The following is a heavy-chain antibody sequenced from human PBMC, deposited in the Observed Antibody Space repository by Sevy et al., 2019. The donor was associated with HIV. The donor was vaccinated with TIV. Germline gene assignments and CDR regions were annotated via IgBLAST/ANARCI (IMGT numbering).Heavy chain of an antibody. D-gene: IGHD3-9*01. CDR2: ISYHGRDK. Sequence: EGSLRLSCAASGFTFTSYGIHWVRQAPGKGLECVAVISYHGRDKFYVDSVKGRFTISRDNSDNILYLHMNSLRSEDTAVYYCAKDFTGYNGMDVWGQGTMVTVSS. CDR3: AKDFTGYNGMDV. J-gene: IGHJ6*02. V-gene: IGHV3-30*18. CDR1: GFTFTSYG.